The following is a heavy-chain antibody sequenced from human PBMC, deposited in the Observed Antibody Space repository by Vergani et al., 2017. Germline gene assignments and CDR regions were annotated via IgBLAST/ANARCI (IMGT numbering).Heavy chain of an antibody. Sequence: EVQLLESGGGLVQPGGSLRLSCGASGFTFSSYAMTWVRQAPGKGLEWVSAISGSGGNTFYTDSVKGRFTISRDKSKDTLYLQMNSLRVEDTAIYYCAKARDPNCKGGNCYSYYYGLDLCGQGTTVTVSS. CDR3: AKARDPNCKGGNCYSYYYGLDL. J-gene: IGHJ6*02. V-gene: IGHV3-23*01. CDR2: ISGSGGNT. D-gene: IGHD2-15*01. CDR1: GFTFSSYA.